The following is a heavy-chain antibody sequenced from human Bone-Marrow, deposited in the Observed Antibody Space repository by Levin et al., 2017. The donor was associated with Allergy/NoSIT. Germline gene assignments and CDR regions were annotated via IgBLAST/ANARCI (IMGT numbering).Heavy chain of an antibody. CDR3: AKAEAGTGTPHL. D-gene: IGHD6-19*01. V-gene: IGHV3-33*06. Sequence: GGSLRLSCAASGFTFSSYGMHWVRQAPGKGLEWVAVIWYDGSDKYYVDSVKGRFTISRDNSKKTLYLQMNSLRAEDTAVYYCAKAEAGTGTPHLWGQGTLVTVSS. J-gene: IGHJ4*02. CDR1: GFTFSSYG. CDR2: IWYDGSDK.